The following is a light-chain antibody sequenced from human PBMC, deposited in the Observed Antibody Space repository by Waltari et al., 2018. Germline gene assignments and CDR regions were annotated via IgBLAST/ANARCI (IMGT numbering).Light chain of an antibody. J-gene: IGLJ2*01. CDR1: SSDSRGYNY. V-gene: IGLV2-14*03. CDR2: DVT. CDR3: SSFTSSTTGI. Sequence: SALTQPDSVSGSPGQSITISCSGISSDSRGYNYVSWYQQHPGEAPTRIIYDVTNRPSGVSDRFSGSKSGSSASLTISGLQPEDEADYYCSSFTSSTTGIFGGGTKLTVL.